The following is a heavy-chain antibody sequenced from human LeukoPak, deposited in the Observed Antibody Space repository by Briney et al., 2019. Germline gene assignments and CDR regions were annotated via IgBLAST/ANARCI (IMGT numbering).Heavy chain of an antibody. CDR3: ARERGGCSSTSCHNWFDP. CDR1: GFTFSSYW. V-gene: IGHV3-7*01. CDR2: IKQDGSEK. D-gene: IGHD2-2*01. J-gene: IGHJ5*02. Sequence: RGSLRLSCAASGFTFSSYWMSWVRQAPGKGLEWVANIKQDGSEKYYVDSVKGRFTISRDNAKNSLYLQMNSLRAEDTAVYYCARERGGCSSTSCHNWFDPWGQGTLVTVFS.